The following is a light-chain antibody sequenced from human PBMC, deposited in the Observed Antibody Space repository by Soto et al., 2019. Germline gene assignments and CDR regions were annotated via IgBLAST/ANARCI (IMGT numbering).Light chain of an antibody. Sequence: EIVLPPSPGTLSLSPGERATLSCRASQSVRSSFFAWYQQKPGQAPRLLIYDVSVRATGIPDRFSGSGSGTDFSLTINRLEPEDFAVYYCQQYEDSVMYTFGQGTKLEIK. CDR3: QQYEDSVMYT. CDR1: QSVRSSF. V-gene: IGKV3-20*01. CDR2: DVS. J-gene: IGKJ2*01.